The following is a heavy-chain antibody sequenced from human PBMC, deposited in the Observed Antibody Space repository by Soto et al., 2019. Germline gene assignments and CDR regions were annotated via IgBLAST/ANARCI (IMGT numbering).Heavy chain of an antibody. CDR1: GFTFSSYG. CDR3: AKDGNYDFWSGYDVDYYYGMDV. CDR2: ISYDGSNK. Sequence: QVQLVESGGGVVQPGRSLRLSCAASGFTFSSYGMHWVRQAPGKGLEWVAVISYDGSNKYYADSVKGRFTISRDNSKNTLYLKMNSLRAEDTAVYYCAKDGNYDFWSGYDVDYYYGMDVWGQGTTVTVSS. D-gene: IGHD3-3*01. J-gene: IGHJ6*02. V-gene: IGHV3-30*18.